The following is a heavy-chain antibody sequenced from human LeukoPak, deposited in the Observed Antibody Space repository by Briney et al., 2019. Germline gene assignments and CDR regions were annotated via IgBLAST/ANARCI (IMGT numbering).Heavy chain of an antibody. CDR1: GFTFSSYW. V-gene: IGHV3-74*01. CDR2: INSDGSST. J-gene: IGHJ4*02. D-gene: IGHD2-2*01. Sequence: GGSLRLSCAASGFTFSSYWMHWVRQAPGKGLVWVSRINSDGSSTSYADSVKGRFTISRDNAKNTLHLQMNSLRAEDTAVYYCARVDCSSTSCRTYYFDYWGQGTLVTVSS. CDR3: ARVDCSSTSCRTYYFDY.